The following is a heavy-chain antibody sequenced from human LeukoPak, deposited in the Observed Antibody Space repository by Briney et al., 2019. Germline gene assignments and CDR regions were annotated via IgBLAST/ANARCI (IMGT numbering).Heavy chain of an antibody. V-gene: IGHV4-30-2*05. D-gene: IGHD5-12*01. CDR3: ARDMPLERGYSGPRRRGGFDY. CDR1: GASVTIGGYF. Sequence: SQTLSLTCTVSGASVTIGGYFWTWLRQPPGKGLEWIGYIYHTGTTYYSPSLENRVTISVDTSKNQFSLKLSSVTAADTAVYYCARDMPLERGYSGPRRRGGFDYWGQGTLVTVSS. J-gene: IGHJ4*02. CDR2: IYHTGTT.